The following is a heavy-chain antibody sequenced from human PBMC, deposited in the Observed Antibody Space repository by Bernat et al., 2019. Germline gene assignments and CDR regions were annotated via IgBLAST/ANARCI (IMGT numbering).Heavy chain of an antibody. V-gene: IGHV3-30-3*01. CDR2: ISYDGSNK. J-gene: IGHJ4*02. CDR1: GFTFSSYA. D-gene: IGHD1-26*01. Sequence: QVQLVESGGGMVQPGRSLRLSCAASGFTFSSYAMHWVRQTPGKGLEWVAVISYDGSNKYYADSVKGRFTISRDNSKNTLYLQMNSLRAEDTAVYYCARAKVGANPFDYWGQGTLVTVSS. CDR3: ARAKVGANPFDY.